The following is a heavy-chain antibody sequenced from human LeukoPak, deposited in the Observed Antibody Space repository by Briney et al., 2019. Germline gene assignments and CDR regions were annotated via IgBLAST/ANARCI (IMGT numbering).Heavy chain of an antibody. CDR3: ARDRGSYFSDAFDI. V-gene: IGHV1-2*02. Sequence: ASVKVSCSASGYTFTGYHMNWVRQAPGQGLEWMGWINPNSGGTNYVQRFQGRVTMTRDTSISTAYMELSRLISDDTAVYYCARDRGSYFSDAFDIWGQGTMVTVSS. D-gene: IGHD1-26*01. CDR1: GYTFTGYH. CDR2: INPNSGGT. J-gene: IGHJ3*02.